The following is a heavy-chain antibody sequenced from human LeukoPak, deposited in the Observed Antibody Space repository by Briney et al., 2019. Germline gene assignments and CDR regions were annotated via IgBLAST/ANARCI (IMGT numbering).Heavy chain of an antibody. Sequence: SVKVSCKASGGTFSSYAISWVRQAPGQGLEWMGRIIPIFGTANYAQKFQGRVTITADESTSTAYMELSSLRSEDTAVYYCARVLSGGYYYYYMDVWGKGTTVTVSS. J-gene: IGHJ6*03. D-gene: IGHD2-15*01. CDR3: ARVLSGGYYYYYMDV. CDR2: IIPIFGTA. CDR1: GGTFSSYA. V-gene: IGHV1-69*13.